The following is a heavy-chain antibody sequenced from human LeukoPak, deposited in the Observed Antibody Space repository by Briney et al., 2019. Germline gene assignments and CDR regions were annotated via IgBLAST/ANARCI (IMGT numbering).Heavy chain of an antibody. D-gene: IGHD7-27*01. CDR1: GYTFTGYY. CDR2: INPNSGDT. V-gene: IGHV1-2*02. Sequence: ASVKVSCKASGYTFTGYYIHWMRQAPGQGLEWMGWINPNSGDTNYAQKFQDRVTMTRDTSVSTVYMELSRLRSDDTAVYYCARGPDTGAFDYWGQGTLVTVSS. CDR3: ARGPDTGAFDY. J-gene: IGHJ4*02.